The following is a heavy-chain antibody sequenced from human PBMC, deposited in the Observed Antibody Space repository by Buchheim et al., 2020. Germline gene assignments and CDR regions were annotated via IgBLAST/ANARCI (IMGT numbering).Heavy chain of an antibody. Sequence: QVQLVQSGAEVKKPGDSVKVSCKASGYTFINYGISWVRQAPGQGLEWMGWTSGYNTNTNYVQRFQGRVTMTTDTSTSTAYIELRSLRDDDTAVYYCARDWMGAEGFDYWGQGTL. CDR1: GYTFINYG. J-gene: IGHJ4*02. CDR3: ARDWMGAEGFDY. CDR2: TSGYNTNT. V-gene: IGHV1-18*01. D-gene: IGHD1-26*01.